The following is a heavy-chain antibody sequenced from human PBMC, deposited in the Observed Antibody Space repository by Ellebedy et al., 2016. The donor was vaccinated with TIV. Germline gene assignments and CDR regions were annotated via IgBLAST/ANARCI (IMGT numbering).Heavy chain of an antibody. CDR2: INPSGGST. CDR3: ARERGATPRWFDP. V-gene: IGHV1-46*01. J-gene: IGHJ5*02. CDR1: GGTFSSYA. D-gene: IGHD1-26*01. Sequence: ASVKVSXKASGGTFSSYAISWVRQAPGQGLEWMGIINPSGGSTSYAQKFQGRVTMTRDTSTSTVYMELSSLRSEDTAVYYCARERGATPRWFDPWGQGTLVTVSS.